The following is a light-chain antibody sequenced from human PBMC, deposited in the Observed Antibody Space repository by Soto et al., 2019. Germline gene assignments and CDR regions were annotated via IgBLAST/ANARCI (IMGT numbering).Light chain of an antibody. V-gene: IGKV4-1*01. CDR1: QSILYNSDNKNY. Sequence: DIVMTQSPDSLAVSLGERATINCKSSQSILYNSDNKNYLSWHQHKPGQPPKLLIYRASSRESVVPDRFSGGGSGEYSTLTISSLEAEDVATYCCQQSYGTPLTFGQGTKVEIK. CDR3: QQSYGTPLT. CDR2: RAS. J-gene: IGKJ1*01.